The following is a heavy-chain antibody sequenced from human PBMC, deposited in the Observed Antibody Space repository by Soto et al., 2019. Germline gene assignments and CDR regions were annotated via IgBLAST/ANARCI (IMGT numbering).Heavy chain of an antibody. CDR2: VFLYWLY. J-gene: IGHJ4*02. D-gene: IGHD1-20*01. Sequence: SETLSLTCAVSGASISGSYYYWAWLRQSPGKGPEWIGSVFLYWLYLHNPSLESRVSVSVDTSKSQFSLKLSAVTAADTAVYYCATSQKGYNWNYFDHWGQGALVTVYS. CDR3: ATSQKGYNWNYFDH. CDR1: GASISGSYYY. V-gene: IGHV4-39*01.